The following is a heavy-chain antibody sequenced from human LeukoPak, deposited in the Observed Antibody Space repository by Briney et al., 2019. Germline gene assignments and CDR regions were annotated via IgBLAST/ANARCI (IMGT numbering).Heavy chain of an antibody. Sequence: PSETLSLTCTVSGGSISSYYWSWIRQPPGKGLEWIGYIYYSGSTNYNPSLKSRVTISVDTSKNQFSLKLSSVTAADTAVYYCARASYYDILTGYRFDSWGQGTLVTVSS. CDR1: GGSISSYY. D-gene: IGHD3-9*01. J-gene: IGHJ4*02. V-gene: IGHV4-59*08. CDR3: ARASYYDILTGYRFDS. CDR2: IYYSGST.